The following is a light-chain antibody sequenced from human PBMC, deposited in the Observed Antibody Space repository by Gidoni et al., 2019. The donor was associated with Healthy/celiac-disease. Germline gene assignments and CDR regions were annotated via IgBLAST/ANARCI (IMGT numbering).Light chain of an antibody. CDR3: QQSYSTSS. V-gene: IGKV1-39*01. CDR2: AAS. Sequence: DRVTITCRASQSISSYLNWYQQKPGKDPKLLIYAASSLQSGVPSRFSGSGSGTDFTLTISSLQPEDFATYYCQQSYSTSSFGPXTKVDIK. CDR1: QSISSY. J-gene: IGKJ3*01.